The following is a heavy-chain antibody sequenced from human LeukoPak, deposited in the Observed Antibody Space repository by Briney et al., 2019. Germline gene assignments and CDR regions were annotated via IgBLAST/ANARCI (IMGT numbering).Heavy chain of an antibody. J-gene: IGHJ3*02. V-gene: IGHV4-38-2*02. Sequence: PSETLSLTCTVSGYSISSGYYWGWIRQPPGKGLEWIGSIYHSGSTYYNPSLKSRVTISVDTSKNQFSLKLSSVTAADTAVYYCASDRRESSKPNDAFDIWGQGTMVTVSA. CDR3: ASDRRESSKPNDAFDI. CDR2: IYHSGST. CDR1: GYSISSGYY. D-gene: IGHD4-11*01.